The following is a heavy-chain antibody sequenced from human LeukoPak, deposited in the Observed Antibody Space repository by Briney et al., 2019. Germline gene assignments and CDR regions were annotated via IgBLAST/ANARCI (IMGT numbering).Heavy chain of an antibody. CDR2: IYYSGNT. V-gene: IGHV4-39*07. Sequence: SETLSLTCTVSGGSISSSSYYWGWIRQPPGKGLEWIGSIYYSGNTYYNPSLMSRVTISVDTSKNQFSLHLSSVTAADTAVYYCARAPHFFDTSGSRYYFDSWGQGALVTVSS. J-gene: IGHJ4*02. D-gene: IGHD3-22*01. CDR3: ARAPHFFDTSGSRYYFDS. CDR1: GGSISSSSYY.